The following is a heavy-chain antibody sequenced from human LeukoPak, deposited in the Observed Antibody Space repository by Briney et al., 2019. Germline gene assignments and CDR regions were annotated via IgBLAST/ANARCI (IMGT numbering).Heavy chain of an antibody. CDR2: MSYDGSKE. CDR1: GFTFSSYG. Sequence: GGSLRLSCAASGFTFSSYGMHWVRQAPGKGLEWVAVMSYDGSKEYYADSVKGRFTISRDNSKNTLYLQMNSLRVEDTAVYYCARDMAPDYYDSSGYQVGFDYWGQGTLVTVSS. D-gene: IGHD3-22*01. J-gene: IGHJ4*02. CDR3: ARDMAPDYYDSSGYQVGFDY. V-gene: IGHV3-30*03.